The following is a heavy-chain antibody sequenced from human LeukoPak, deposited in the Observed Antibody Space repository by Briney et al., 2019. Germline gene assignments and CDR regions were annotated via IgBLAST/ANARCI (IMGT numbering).Heavy chain of an antibody. V-gene: IGHV1-69*13. CDR3: AKHRRSIAAAALDY. J-gene: IGHJ4*02. D-gene: IGHD6-13*01. CDR2: IIPIFGTA. Sequence: SVKVSCKASGGTFSSYAISWVRQAPGQGLEWMGGIIPIFGTANYAQKFQGRVTITADESTSTAYMELSSLRSEDTAVYYCAKHRRSIAAAALDYWGQGTLVTVSS. CDR1: GGTFSSYA.